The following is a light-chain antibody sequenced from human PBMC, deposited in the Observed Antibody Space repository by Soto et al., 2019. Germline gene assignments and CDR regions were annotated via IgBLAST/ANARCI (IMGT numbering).Light chain of an antibody. CDR3: CSYAGSYSYA. Sequence: QSALTQPRSVSGSPGQSFTISCTGTSSDVGGFNSVSWYQQHPGKAPKLMIYDVNKRPSGVPDRFSGSKSGSTASLTISGLQAEDEADYYCCSYAGSYSYAFATGPKVTVL. CDR2: DVN. J-gene: IGLJ1*01. CDR1: SSDVGGFNS. V-gene: IGLV2-11*01.